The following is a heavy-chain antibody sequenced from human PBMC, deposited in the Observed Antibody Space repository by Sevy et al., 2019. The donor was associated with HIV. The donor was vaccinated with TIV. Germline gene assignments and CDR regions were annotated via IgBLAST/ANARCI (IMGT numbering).Heavy chain of an antibody. J-gene: IGHJ6*02. Sequence: GGSLRLSCAASGFTFDDYAMHWVRLAPGKGLEWVSGISWNSGSIGYADSVKGRFTISRDNAKNSLYLQMNSLRAEDTALYYCAKDITRSGWYGMDVWGQGTTVTVSS. D-gene: IGHD6-19*01. CDR3: AKDITRSGWYGMDV. V-gene: IGHV3-9*01. CDR1: GFTFDDYA. CDR2: ISWNSGSI.